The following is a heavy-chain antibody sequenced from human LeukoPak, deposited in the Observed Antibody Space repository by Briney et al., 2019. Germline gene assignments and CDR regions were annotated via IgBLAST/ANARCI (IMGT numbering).Heavy chain of an antibody. CDR1: GFTFSNAW. CDR3: TTDSIVGATTPDY. Sequence: PGGSLRLSCAASGFTFSNAWMSWVRQAPGKGLEWVGRIKSKTDGGTTDYAAPVKGRFTISRDDSKNTLYLQMNSLKTEDTAVYYRTTDSIVGATTPDYWGQGTLVTVSS. J-gene: IGHJ4*02. D-gene: IGHD1-26*01. CDR2: IKSKTDGGTT. V-gene: IGHV3-15*01.